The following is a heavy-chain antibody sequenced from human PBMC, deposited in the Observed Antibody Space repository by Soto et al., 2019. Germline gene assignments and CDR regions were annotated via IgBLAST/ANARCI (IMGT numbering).Heavy chain of an antibody. CDR3: ARDKGPALRFLEWLFSPPDV. V-gene: IGHV3-33*01. J-gene: IGHJ6*04. Sequence: GGSLRLSCAASGFTFSSYGMHGVRQAPGKGREWGAVIWYDGSNKYYADSMKGRFTISRDNSKTTLYLQMNSLRAEDTAVYYCARDKGPALRFLEWLFSPPDVWGKGTTVTVSS. CDR1: GFTFSSYG. CDR2: IWYDGSNK. D-gene: IGHD3-3*01.